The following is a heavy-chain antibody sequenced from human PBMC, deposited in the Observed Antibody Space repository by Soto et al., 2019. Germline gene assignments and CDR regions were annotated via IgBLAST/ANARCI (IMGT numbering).Heavy chain of an antibody. V-gene: IGHV3-33*03. J-gene: IGHJ5*02. CDR3: TKSRGDAYTWVLGLDQ. CDR1: GFTFSDYA. Sequence: QERLVESGGGVVQPGRSLRLSCAVSGFTFSDYAMHWVRQAPGKGLEWVALIWHDGINEFYADSVKGRFTISRDITNNRWHLHMNLRRPEDPAVYYDTKSRGDAYTWVLGLDQWSHGPIVTVS. CDR2: IWHDGINE. D-gene: IGHD3-10*01.